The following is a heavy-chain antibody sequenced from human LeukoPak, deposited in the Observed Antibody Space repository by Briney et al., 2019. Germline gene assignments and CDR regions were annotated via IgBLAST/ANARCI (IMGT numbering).Heavy chain of an antibody. CDR1: GGTFSSYA. J-gene: IGHJ4*02. CDR2: IIPIFGTA. CDR3: AMASGSYYGNFDY. D-gene: IGHD1-26*01. Sequence: VASVTVSCTASGGTFSSYAISWVRQAPGQGLEWMGGIIPIFGTANYAQKFQGRVTITADESTSTAYMELSSLRSEDTAVYYCAMASGSYYGNFDYWGQGTLVTVSS. V-gene: IGHV1-69*13.